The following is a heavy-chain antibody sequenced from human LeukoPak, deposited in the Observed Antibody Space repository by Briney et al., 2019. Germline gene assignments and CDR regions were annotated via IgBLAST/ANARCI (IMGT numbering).Heavy chain of an antibody. D-gene: IGHD3-10*01. CDR2: IWYDGSNE. CDR3: ASDGSGSYPPFDY. CDR1: GFTFSSYG. V-gene: IGHV3-33*01. J-gene: IGHJ4*02. Sequence: GGSLRLSCAASGFTFSSYGMHWVRQAPGKGLEWVAVIWYDGSNEYCADSVKGRFTISSDNSKNTLYLQMNSLRAEDTAVYYCASDGSGSYPPFDYWGQGTLVTVSS.